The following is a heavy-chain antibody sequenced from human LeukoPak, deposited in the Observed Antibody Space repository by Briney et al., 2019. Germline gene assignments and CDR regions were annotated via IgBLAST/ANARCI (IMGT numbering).Heavy chain of an antibody. V-gene: IGHV3-23*01. CDR2: IGDSGGRT. CDR3: AKRGVVVRVILVGFHKEAYYFDS. Sequence: GGSLRLSCAVSGITLSNYGMSWVRQAPGKGLEWVAGIGDSGGRTNYADSVKGRFTISRDNPKDTLYLQMNSLRAEDTAVYFCAKRGVVVRVILVGFHKEAYYFDSWGQGALVTVSS. CDR1: GITLSNYG. D-gene: IGHD3-10*01. J-gene: IGHJ4*02.